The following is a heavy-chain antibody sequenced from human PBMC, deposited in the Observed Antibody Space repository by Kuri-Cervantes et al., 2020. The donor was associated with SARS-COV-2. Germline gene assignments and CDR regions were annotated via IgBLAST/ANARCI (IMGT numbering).Heavy chain of an antibody. CDR1: GYTFTGYY. CDR2: INPNSGGT. CDR3: ARGEKRYYYDSSGYADRPYYYYGMDV. D-gene: IGHD3-22*01. V-gene: IGHV1-2*02. J-gene: IGHJ6*02. Sequence: ASVKVSCKASGYTFTGYYMHWVRQAPGQGLEWMGWINPNSGGTNYAQKFQGRVTITRDTSASTAYMELSSLRSEDTAVYYCARGEKRYYYDSSGYADRPYYYYGMDVWGQGTTVTVSS.